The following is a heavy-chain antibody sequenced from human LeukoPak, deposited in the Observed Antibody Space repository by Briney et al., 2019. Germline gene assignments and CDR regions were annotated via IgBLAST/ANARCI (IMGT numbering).Heavy chain of an antibody. CDR2: INHSGST. CDR3: ARLDGSGSYPKIDY. CDR1: GESFSGYY. D-gene: IGHD3-10*01. V-gene: IGHV4-34*01. Sequence: SETLSLTCAVYGESFSGYYWSWIRQPPGKGLEWIGEINHSGSTNYNPSLKSRVTISVDTSKNQFSLKLSSVTAADTAVYYCARLDGSGSYPKIDYWGQGTLVTVSS. J-gene: IGHJ4*02.